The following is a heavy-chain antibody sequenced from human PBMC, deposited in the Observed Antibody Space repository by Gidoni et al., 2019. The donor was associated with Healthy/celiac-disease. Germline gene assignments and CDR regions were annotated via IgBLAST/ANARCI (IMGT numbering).Heavy chain of an antibody. CDR3: AKTSRPSGWYYY. CDR2: ISGSGGST. CDR1: GFTFSSYA. J-gene: IGHJ4*02. D-gene: IGHD6-19*01. Sequence: EVQLLESGGGLVQPGGSLRLSCAASGFTFSSYAMSWVRQAPGKGLEWVSAISGSGGSTYYADAVKGRFTISRDNSKNTLYLQMNSLRAEDTAVYYCAKTSRPSGWYYYWGQGTLVTVSS. V-gene: IGHV3-23*01.